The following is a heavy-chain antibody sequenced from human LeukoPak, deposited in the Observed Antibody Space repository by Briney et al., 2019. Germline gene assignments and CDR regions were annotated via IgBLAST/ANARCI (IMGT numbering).Heavy chain of an antibody. V-gene: IGHV1-8*02. J-gene: IGHJ4*02. Sequence: ASVKVSCKASGYTFTSCGIHWVRQAPGQGLEWMGWLNPNSGNTSYAQKFQGRVTMVRNTSISTAYMEPSSLRSEDTAVYYCARGRPLLWYYDSSGYPLDYWGQGTLVTVST. CDR1: GYTFTSCG. CDR3: ARGRPLLWYYDSSGYPLDY. CDR2: LNPNSGNT. D-gene: IGHD3-22*01.